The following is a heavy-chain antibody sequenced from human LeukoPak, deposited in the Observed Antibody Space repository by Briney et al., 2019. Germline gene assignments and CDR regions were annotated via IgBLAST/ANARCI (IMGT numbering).Heavy chain of an antibody. CDR1: GGTFSSYA. D-gene: IGHD1-7*01. Sequence: SVKVSFKASGGTFSSYAISWVRQAPGQGLEWMGGIIPIFGTANYAQKFQGRVTITTDESTSTAYMELSSLRSEDTAVYYCARDNYPGANWFDPWGQEPWSPSPQ. J-gene: IGHJ5*02. CDR3: ARDNYPGANWFDP. V-gene: IGHV1-69*05. CDR2: IIPIFGTA.